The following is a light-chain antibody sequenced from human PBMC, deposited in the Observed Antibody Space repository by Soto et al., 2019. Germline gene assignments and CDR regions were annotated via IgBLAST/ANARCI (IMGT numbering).Light chain of an antibody. CDR1: QSVSSNY. CDR2: GAS. J-gene: IGKJ1*01. Sequence: EIVLTQSPGTLSLSPGERATLSCRASQSVSSNYLAWYQQKPGQAPRLLIYGASSRATGIPDRFSGSGSGTEFTLTISRLEPEDFATYYCQQSYSTPLTFGQGTKVEI. CDR3: QQSYSTPLT. V-gene: IGKV3-20*01.